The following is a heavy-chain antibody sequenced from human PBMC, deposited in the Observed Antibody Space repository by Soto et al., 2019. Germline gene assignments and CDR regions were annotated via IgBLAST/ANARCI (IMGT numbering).Heavy chain of an antibody. CDR2: ISYDGSNK. V-gene: IGHV3-30-3*01. Sequence: AGGSLRLSCAASGFTFSSYAMHWVRQAPGKGLEWVAVISYDGSNKYYADSVKGRFTISRDNSKNTLYLQMNSLRAEDTAVYYCARVRDIVVVPAAIGAFDYWGQGTLVTVSS. CDR3: ARVRDIVVVPAAIGAFDY. CDR1: GFTFSSYA. D-gene: IGHD2-2*01. J-gene: IGHJ4*02.